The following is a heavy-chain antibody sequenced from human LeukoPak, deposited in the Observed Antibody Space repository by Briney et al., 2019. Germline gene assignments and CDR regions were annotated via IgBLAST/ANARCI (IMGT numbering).Heavy chain of an antibody. CDR1: GGTFSSYA. J-gene: IGHJ4*02. Sequence: GASVKVSCKASGGTFSSYAISWVRQAPGQGLEWMGGIIPIFGTANYAQKFQGRVTITADESTSTAYMELSSLRSEDTAVYYCARVLIFPGTFDYWGQGTLVTVSS. D-gene: IGHD6-13*01. CDR3: ARVLIFPGTFDY. CDR2: IIPIFGTA. V-gene: IGHV1-69*01.